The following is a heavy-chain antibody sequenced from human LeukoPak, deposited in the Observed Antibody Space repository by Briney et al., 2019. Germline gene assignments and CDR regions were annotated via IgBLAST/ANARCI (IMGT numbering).Heavy chain of an antibody. CDR3: AREAYYYGSGSFPLDY. CDR2: IYYIGST. D-gene: IGHD3-10*01. V-gene: IGHV4-39*07. J-gene: IGHJ4*02. CDR1: GGSFSSSTYY. Sequence: SETLSLTCTVSGGSFSSSTYYWGWIRQPPGKGLEWIGSIYYIGSTYYNPSLKSRVTISVDTSKNQFSLKLSSVTAADTAVYYCAREAYYYGSGSFPLDYWGQGTLVTVSS.